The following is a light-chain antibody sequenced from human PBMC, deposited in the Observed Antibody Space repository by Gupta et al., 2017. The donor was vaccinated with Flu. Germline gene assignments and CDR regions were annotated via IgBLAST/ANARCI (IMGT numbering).Light chain of an antibody. J-gene: IGLJ3*02. CDR2: EVS. Sequence: QSALTQPAPVPGSPGQSITISCTGTRSDVGGYNYVSWYQQHPGKAPNLMIYEVSNRPSGVSNRFSGSKSGNTASLTISGLQAEDEADYYCSSYTSSSTLVFGGGTKLTVL. CDR1: RSDVGGYNY. V-gene: IGLV2-14*01. CDR3: SSYTSSSTLV.